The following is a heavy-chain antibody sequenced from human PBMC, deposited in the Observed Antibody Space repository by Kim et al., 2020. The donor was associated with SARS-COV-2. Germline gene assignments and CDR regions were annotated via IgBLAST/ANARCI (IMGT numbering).Heavy chain of an antibody. CDR3: ATKRDIVVVVAATTRHYYYGMDV. CDR2: IIHIFGTA. D-gene: IGHD2-15*01. V-gene: IGHV1-69*13. J-gene: IGHJ6*02. CDR1: GGTFSSYA. Sequence: SVKVSCKASGGTFSSYAISWVRQAPGQGLEWMGGIIHIFGTANYAQKFQGRVTITADESTSTAYMELSSLRSEDTAVYYCATKRDIVVVVAATTRHYYYGMDVWGQGTTVTVSS.